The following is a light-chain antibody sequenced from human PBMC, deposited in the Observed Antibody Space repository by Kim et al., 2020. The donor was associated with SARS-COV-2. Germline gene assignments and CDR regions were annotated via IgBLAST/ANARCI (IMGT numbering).Light chain of an antibody. CDR2: YDS. V-gene: IGLV3-21*01. J-gene: IGLJ1*01. CDR1: NIGGHS. CDR3: QVWDTDTDHYV. Sequence: SYELTQPPSVSVAPGPTARITGGVNNIGGHSVHWYQQQPGHAPVLVMYYDSDRPSGIPERFSGSKSANTATLTISRVEAGDEADYYCQVWDTDTDHYVFGTGTKVTVL.